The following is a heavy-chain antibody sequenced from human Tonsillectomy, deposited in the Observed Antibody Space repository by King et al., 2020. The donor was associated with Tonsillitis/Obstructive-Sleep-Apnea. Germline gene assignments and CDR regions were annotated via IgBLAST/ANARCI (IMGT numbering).Heavy chain of an antibody. J-gene: IGHJ4*02. CDR2: VSGSGDNT. D-gene: IGHD4-17*01. CDR3: AKDPSTVSPPIYYFDY. Sequence: VQLVESGGGLVQPGGSLRLSCAASGFTFSIYAMNWVRQTPGRGLEWVSAVSGSGDNTYYADSVKGRFSISRDNSENTLYLQMDSLRAEDTAVYYCAKDPSTVSPPIYYFDYWGQGILVTVSS. V-gene: IGHV3-23*04. CDR1: GFTFSIYA.